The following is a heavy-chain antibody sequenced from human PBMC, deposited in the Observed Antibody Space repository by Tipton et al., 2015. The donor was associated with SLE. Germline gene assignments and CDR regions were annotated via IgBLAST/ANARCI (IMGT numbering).Heavy chain of an antibody. D-gene: IGHD2-21*01. CDR2: INPSGGST. Sequence: QVQLVQSGAEVKKPGASVRVSCKASGYTFTSYYMHWVRQAPGQGLEWMGMINPSGGSTTYAQKFQGRVTMTRDTSTSTVYMDLSSLRSEDTAVYYCASSFSCDHWGQGTLVTVSS. J-gene: IGHJ4*02. V-gene: IGHV1-46*01. CDR1: GYTFTSYY. CDR3: ASSFSCDH.